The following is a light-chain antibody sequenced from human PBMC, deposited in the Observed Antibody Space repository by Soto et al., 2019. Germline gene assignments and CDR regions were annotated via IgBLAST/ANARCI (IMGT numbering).Light chain of an antibody. CDR2: WAS. Sequence: DIVMTQSPDSLAVSLGERATINCKSSQSVLSSSNNKSYLAWFQQKPRQPPKLLIFWASTRESGVPDRFSGSGSGTEFTLTISSLQAEDVAVYYCQQYYSTPYTFGQGTKLEIK. J-gene: IGKJ2*01. CDR1: QSVLSSSNNKSY. V-gene: IGKV4-1*01. CDR3: QQYYSTPYT.